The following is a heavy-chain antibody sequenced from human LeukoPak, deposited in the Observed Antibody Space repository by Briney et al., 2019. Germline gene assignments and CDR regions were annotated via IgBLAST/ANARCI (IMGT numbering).Heavy chain of an antibody. CDR3: ARDSRRILPSD. V-gene: IGHV3-30*14. Sequence: GGSLRLSCAASGFNFGSYSMHWVRQAPGKGLEWVAVISYDGNNKHYADSVKGRFTISRDNSKNTLYLQMNSLRAEDTAVYYCARDSRRILPSDWGQGTLVTVSS. D-gene: IGHD2-15*01. J-gene: IGHJ4*02. CDR2: ISYDGNNK. CDR1: GFNFGSYS.